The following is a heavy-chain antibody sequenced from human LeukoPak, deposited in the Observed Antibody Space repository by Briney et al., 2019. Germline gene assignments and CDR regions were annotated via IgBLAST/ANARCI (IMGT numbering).Heavy chain of an antibody. Sequence: SVKVSCKASGGTFSSYAISWVRQAPGQGLEWMGRIIPILGIANYAQKFQGRVTITADKSTSTAYMELSSLRSEDTAVYYCAVEGNWRYYGMDVWGQGTTVTVSS. J-gene: IGHJ6*02. CDR3: AVEGNWRYYGMDV. V-gene: IGHV1-69*04. CDR2: IIPILGIA. D-gene: IGHD1-1*01. CDR1: GGTFSSYA.